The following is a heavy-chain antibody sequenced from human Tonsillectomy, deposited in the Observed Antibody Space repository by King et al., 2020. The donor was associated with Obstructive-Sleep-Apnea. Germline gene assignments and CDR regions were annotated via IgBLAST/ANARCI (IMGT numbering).Heavy chain of an antibody. J-gene: IGHJ5*02. D-gene: IGHD3-22*01. CDR3: FVSLHISTSLLSLMLSSLTAADTAVYYCARGTYYDSSGYYHRGEWFDP. CDR1: CGYITSGDYY. V-gene: IGHV4-30-4*01. CDR2: VYYSGRT. Sequence: QLQESGPGLVKPSQTLSLTCTVSCGYITSGDYYWSWIRQPPGKGLEWIGYVYYSGRTYSNPSLKSRVTISVDTSKNQFSLKLSSVTAADTAVGCFFVSLHISTSLLSLMLSSLTAADTAVYYCARGTYYDSSGYYHRGEWFDPWGQGTLVTVSS.